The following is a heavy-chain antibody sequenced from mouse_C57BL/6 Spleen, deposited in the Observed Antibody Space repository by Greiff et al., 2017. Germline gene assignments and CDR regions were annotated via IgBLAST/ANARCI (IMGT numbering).Heavy chain of an antibody. CDR3: ARWNYYGSSDY. J-gene: IGHJ2*01. V-gene: IGHV1-26*01. D-gene: IGHD1-1*01. CDR1: GYTFTDYY. Sequence: EVQLQQSGPELVKPGASVKISCKASGYTFTDYYMNWVKQSHGKSLEWIGDINPNNGGTSYNQKFKGKATLTVDKSSSTAYMELRSLTSEDSAVYDCARWNYYGSSDYWGQGTTLTVSS. CDR2: INPNNGGT.